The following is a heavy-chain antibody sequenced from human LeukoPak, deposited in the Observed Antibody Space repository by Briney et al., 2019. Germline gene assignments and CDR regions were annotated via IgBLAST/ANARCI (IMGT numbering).Heavy chain of an antibody. J-gene: IGHJ5*02. Sequence: SETLSLTCTVSGGSMSFYYWSWIRQPPGKGLEWIGYIYYDGSTNYNPSLKSRVTMSVDTSKNQFSLKLSSVTAADTAVYYCARDLAQYYDFWSGYYTGNWFDPWGQGTLVTVSS. CDR1: GGSMSFYY. CDR3: ARDLAQYYDFWSGYYTGNWFDP. D-gene: IGHD3-3*01. V-gene: IGHV4-59*12. CDR2: IYYDGST.